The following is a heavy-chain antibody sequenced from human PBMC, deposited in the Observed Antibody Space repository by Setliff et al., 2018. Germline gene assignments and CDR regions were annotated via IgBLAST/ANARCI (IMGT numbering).Heavy chain of an antibody. CDR3: ARRPRAVYGSGRRNWFLDY. Sequence: GSVKVSCKASGYTFSSYAISWVRQAPGQGLEWLGWISVYSGNTDYAQNFQGRVTMTADTSTSTAYMELRSLTSDDTAVYYCARRPRAVYGSGRRNWFLDYWGQGTLVTVSS. CDR1: GYTFSSYA. J-gene: IGHJ4*02. V-gene: IGHV1-18*01. D-gene: IGHD3-10*01. CDR2: ISVYSGNT.